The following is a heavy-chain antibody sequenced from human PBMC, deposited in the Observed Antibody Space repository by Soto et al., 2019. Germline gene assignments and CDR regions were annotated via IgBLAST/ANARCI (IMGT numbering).Heavy chain of an antibody. V-gene: IGHV4-59*01. CDR1: GGSISSYY. CDR2: IYYSGST. Sequence: QVQLQESGPGLVKPSETLSLTCTVSGGSISSYYWSWIRQPPGKRLEWIGYIYYSGSTNYNPSLKSRVTISVDTSKNQFSLKLSSVTAADTAVYYCARYCSGGSCSNDAFDIWGQGTMVTVSS. CDR3: ARYCSGGSCSNDAFDI. J-gene: IGHJ3*02. D-gene: IGHD2-15*01.